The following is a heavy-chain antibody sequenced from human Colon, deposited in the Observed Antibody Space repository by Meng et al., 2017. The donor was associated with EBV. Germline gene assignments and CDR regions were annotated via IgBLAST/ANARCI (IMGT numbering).Heavy chain of an antibody. CDR2: IHHSGSA. CDR1: GGSLGRVNYY. J-gene: IGHJ4*02. CDR3: ASFDHIPRRNYFDY. Sequence: QAQLQDEGPGLVEPSRTLSSPVTASGGSLGRVNYYWIWIRQPPGKGLEWSGYIHHSGSAYYYPSLKSRVSISVDTSKNQFSLNLNSMTAADTAVYYCASFDHIPRRNYFDYWGQGTLVTVSS. V-gene: IGHV4-30-4*01. D-gene: IGHD2-21*01.